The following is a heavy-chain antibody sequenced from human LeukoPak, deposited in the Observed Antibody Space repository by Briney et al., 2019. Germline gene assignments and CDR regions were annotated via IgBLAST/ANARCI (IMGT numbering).Heavy chain of an antibody. D-gene: IGHD5-12*01. CDR1: GFTFSSYW. CDR3: ARGRYSGYVET. Sequence: PGGSLRLSCAASGFTFSSYWMSWVRQAPGRGLEWVANIKQDGSEKYYVDSVKGRFTISRDNAKNSLYLQMNSLRAEDTAVYYCARGRYSGYVETWGQGTLVTVSS. V-gene: IGHV3-7*01. J-gene: IGHJ4*02. CDR2: IKQDGSEK.